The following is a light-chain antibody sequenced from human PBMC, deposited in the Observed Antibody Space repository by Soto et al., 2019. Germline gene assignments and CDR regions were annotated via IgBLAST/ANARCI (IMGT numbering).Light chain of an antibody. CDR2: DAS. V-gene: IGKV1-33*01. CDR3: QQYDNLPPYT. J-gene: IGKJ2*01. CDR1: QDISNY. Sequence: DIQMTQSPSSLSASVGDRVTITCQASQDISNYLNWYQQKPGKAPKLLIYDASNLETGGPSRFSGSGSETDFTFTISSLQPEDIATYYCQQYDNLPPYTFGQGTKLEIK.